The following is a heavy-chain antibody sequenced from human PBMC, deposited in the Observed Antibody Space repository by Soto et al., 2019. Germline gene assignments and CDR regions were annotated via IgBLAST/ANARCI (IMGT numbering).Heavy chain of an antibody. CDR2: ISPYNDYT. D-gene: IGHD3-16*01. CDR3: ARGGYDDDTWGKLSHYGLDV. CDR1: GYTFIRYG. J-gene: IGHJ6*02. V-gene: IGHV1-18*01. Sequence: QVQLVQSAAEVKKPGASVKVSCKASGYTFIRYGITWVRQAPGQGLEWMGWISPYNDYTIYAQKVQGRVTMTTDTSPXTXYXXLRSLKSDDTAVYYCARGGYDDDTWGKLSHYGLDVWGQGTSVTVSS.